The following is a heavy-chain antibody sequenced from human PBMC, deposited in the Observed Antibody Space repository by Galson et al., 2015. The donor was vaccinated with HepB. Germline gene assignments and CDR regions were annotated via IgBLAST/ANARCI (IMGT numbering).Heavy chain of an antibody. J-gene: IGHJ6*03. D-gene: IGHD6-19*01. CDR2: INPNSGGT. CDR3: ARYKGIAVAGTYYYYYYYMDV. Sequence: SVKVSCKASGYTFTGYYMHWVRQAPGQGLEWMGRINPNSGGTNYAQKFQGRVTMTRDTSISTAYMELSRLRSDDTAVYYCARYKGIAVAGTYYYYYYYMDVWGKGTTVTVSS. CDR1: GYTFTGYY. V-gene: IGHV1-2*06.